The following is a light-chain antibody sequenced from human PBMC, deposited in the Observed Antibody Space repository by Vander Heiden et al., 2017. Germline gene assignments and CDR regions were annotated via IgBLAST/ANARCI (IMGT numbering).Light chain of an antibody. CDR2: WAS. Sequence: VLTQPPDCLAVSRGERASINCKSSQSVLSSFNSKNHLAWFRQKPRQPPVLLIYWASTRESGVPDRFSGSGSGTDFTLTISNMQAEDVAVYYCEQHSTKTFGQGTKVEIK. CDR3: EQHSTKT. CDR1: QSVLSSFNSKNH. J-gene: IGKJ1*01. V-gene: IGKV4-1*01.